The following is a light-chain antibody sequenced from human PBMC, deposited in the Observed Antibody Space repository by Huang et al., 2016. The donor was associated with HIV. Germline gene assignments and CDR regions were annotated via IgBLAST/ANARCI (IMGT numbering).Light chain of an antibody. V-gene: IGKV3-20*01. CDR2: GAS. CDR1: QSVINNR. J-gene: IGKJ5*01. CDR3: QQFGSSPPVT. Sequence: EIVLTQSPGTLSLSPGERATLSCRASQSVINNRLAWYQQRTGQAPRLLLYGASNRATGIPDRFSGSGSGTDFTLTISSLEPEDFAVYYCQQFGSSPPVTFGQGTRLEIK.